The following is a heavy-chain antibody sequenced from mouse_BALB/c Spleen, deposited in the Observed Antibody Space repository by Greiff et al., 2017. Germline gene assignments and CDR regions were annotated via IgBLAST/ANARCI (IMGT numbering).Heavy chain of an antibody. J-gene: IGHJ4*01. CDR2: ISYSGST. CDR1: GYSITSDYA. V-gene: IGHV3-2*02. CDR3: ARGWLLLPYAMDY. D-gene: IGHD2-3*01. Sequence: EVQLQQSGPGLVKPSQSLSLTCTVTGYSITSDYAWNWIRQFPGNKLEWMGYISYSGSTSYNPSLKSRISITRDTSKNQFFLQLNSVTTEDTATYYCARGWLLLPYAMDYWGQGTSVTVSS.